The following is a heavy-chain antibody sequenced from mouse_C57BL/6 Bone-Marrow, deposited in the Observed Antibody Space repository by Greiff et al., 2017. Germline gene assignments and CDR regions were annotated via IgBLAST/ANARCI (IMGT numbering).Heavy chain of an antibody. CDR3: TTWWFAY. Sequence: VQLQQSGAELVRPGASVKLSCTASGFNIKDDYMHWVKQRPEQGLEWLGWIDPENGDTEYASKFQGKATITADTSSNTAYLQRSSLTSEDTAVYYCTTWWFAYGCQGTLVTVAA. V-gene: IGHV14-4*01. CDR2: IDPENGDT. J-gene: IGHJ3*01. CDR1: GFNIKDDY.